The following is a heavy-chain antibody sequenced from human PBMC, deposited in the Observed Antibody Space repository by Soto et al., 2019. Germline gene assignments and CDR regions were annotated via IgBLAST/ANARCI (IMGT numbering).Heavy chain of an antibody. Sequence: PSETLSLTCTVSGGSISSYYWSWIRQPPGKGLEWIGYIYYRGSTNYNPSLKSRVTISVDTSKNQFSLKLSSVTAADTAVYYCASSGYSGYDTIFDYWGQGTLVTVSS. CDR2: IYYRGST. J-gene: IGHJ4*02. CDR3: ASSGYSGYDTIFDY. CDR1: GGSISSYY. D-gene: IGHD5-12*01. V-gene: IGHV4-59*01.